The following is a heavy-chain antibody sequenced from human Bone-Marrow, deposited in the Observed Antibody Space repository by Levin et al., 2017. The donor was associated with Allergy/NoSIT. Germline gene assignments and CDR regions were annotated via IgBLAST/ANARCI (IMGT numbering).Heavy chain of an antibody. Sequence: ASVKVSCKASGYTFTSYDINWVRQATGQGLEWMGWMNPNSGNTGYAQKFQGRVTMTRNTSISTAYMELSSLRSEDTAVYYCARGPNSNYTPLDYYYYYGMDVWGQGTTVTVSS. CDR3: ARGPNSNYTPLDYYYYYGMDV. CDR2: MNPNSGNT. J-gene: IGHJ6*02. V-gene: IGHV1-8*01. D-gene: IGHD4-11*01. CDR1: GYTFTSYD.